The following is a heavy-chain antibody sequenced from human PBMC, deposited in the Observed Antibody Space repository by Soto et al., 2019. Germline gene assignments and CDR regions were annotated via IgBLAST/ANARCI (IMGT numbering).Heavy chain of an antibody. CDR1: GLTFSNYG. CDR3: ARDHSGYYFDY. Sequence: GGSLRLSCAASGLTFSNYGMHWVRQAPGKGLEWVAVIWYDGSNKYYADSVKGRFTISRDDSKNTLYLQMNSLRAEDTAVYYCARDHSGYYFDYWGQGALVTVSS. V-gene: IGHV3-33*01. J-gene: IGHJ4*02. D-gene: IGHD5-12*01. CDR2: IWYDGSNK.